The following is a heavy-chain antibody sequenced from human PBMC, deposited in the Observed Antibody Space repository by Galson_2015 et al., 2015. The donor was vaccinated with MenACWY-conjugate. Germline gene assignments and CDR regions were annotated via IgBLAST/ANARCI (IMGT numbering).Heavy chain of an antibody. Sequence: SLRLSCAASGFVFRNFEMNWVRQTPEKGLEWLSYISPSATSISYAESVKGRFTISRDNADNSLYLQMNSLRADDTGIYYCARDTRVWGASHYYYYMDVWGKGTTVIVSS. CDR3: ARDTRVWGASHYYYYMDV. CDR2: ISPSATSI. CDR1: GFVFRNFE. D-gene: IGHD3-16*01. V-gene: IGHV3-48*03. J-gene: IGHJ6*03.